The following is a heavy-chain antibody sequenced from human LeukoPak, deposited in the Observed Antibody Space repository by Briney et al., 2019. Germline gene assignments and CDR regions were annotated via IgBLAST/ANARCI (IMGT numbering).Heavy chain of an antibody. Sequence: ASVKVSCKAPGNTFTSYYMHWVRQAPGQGLEWMGWINPNSGGTNYAQKFQGRVTMTRDTSISTAYMELSRLRSDDTAVYYCASLIVVVPAAIPDDAFDIWGQGTMVTVSS. CDR1: GNTFTSYY. D-gene: IGHD2-2*01. J-gene: IGHJ3*02. CDR3: ASLIVVVPAAIPDDAFDI. V-gene: IGHV1-2*02. CDR2: INPNSGGT.